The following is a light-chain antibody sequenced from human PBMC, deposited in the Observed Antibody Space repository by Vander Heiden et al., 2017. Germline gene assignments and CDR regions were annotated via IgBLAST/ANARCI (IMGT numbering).Light chain of an antibody. V-gene: IGLV1-44*01. CDR3: AAWDDSRNGCV. CDR1: SSNIGSTT. CDR2: SHN. Sequence: VTISCSGSSSNIGSTTVNCYQQLPRTAPKLLIYSHNQRPSGVPDRFPRSKSGTSASLAIRWLQSEDEADEYCAAWDDSRNGCVFGGGTKLTVL. J-gene: IGLJ3*02.